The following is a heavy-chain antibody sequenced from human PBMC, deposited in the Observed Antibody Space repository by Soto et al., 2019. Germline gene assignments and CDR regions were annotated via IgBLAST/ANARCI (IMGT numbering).Heavy chain of an antibody. CDR3: ARARGTSLNDAFDI. Sequence: GGSLRLSCAASGFTFSSYSMNWVRQAPGKGLEWVSSISSSSSYIYYADLVKGRFTISRDNAKNSLYLQMNSLRAEDTAVYYCARARGTSLNDAFDIWGQGTMVTVSS. CDR1: GFTFSSYS. D-gene: IGHD2-2*01. CDR2: ISSSSSYI. J-gene: IGHJ3*02. V-gene: IGHV3-21*01.